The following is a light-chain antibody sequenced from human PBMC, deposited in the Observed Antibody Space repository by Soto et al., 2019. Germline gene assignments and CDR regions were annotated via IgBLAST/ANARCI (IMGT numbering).Light chain of an antibody. CDR3: AAWDDSLNGWV. Sequence: QSVLTQPPSASGTPGQRVTISCSGSSSNIGSNTGTWYQQLPGWAPRVLIFSNDQRPSGVPDRFSASKSGTSASLAISGLQSEDEADYFCAAWDDSLNGWVFGGGTKLTVL. V-gene: IGLV1-44*01. CDR2: SND. J-gene: IGLJ3*02. CDR1: SSNIGSNT.